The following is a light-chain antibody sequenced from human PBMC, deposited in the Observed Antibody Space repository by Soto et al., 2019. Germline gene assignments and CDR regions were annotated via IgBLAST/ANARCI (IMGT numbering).Light chain of an antibody. Sequence: QSALTQPASVSGSPGQSITISCTGASSDVGGYNYVSWYQQHPGKAPKLMIYDVTNRPSGVSYRFSGSKSGNTASLTISGLQAEDEADYYCSSYISSTTALFGGGTKVTVL. J-gene: IGLJ2*01. V-gene: IGLV2-14*03. CDR3: SSYISSTTAL. CDR1: SSDVGGYNY. CDR2: DVT.